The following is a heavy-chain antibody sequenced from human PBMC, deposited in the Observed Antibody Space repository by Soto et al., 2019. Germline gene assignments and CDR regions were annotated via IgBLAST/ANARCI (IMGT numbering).Heavy chain of an antibody. V-gene: IGHV3-23*01. CDR1: GFTISGFT. D-gene: IGHD2-21*01. J-gene: IGHJ4*02. CDR2: IGSSGDGT. CDR3: VKDVWDD. Sequence: GGSLRLSFVASGFTISGFTMTWVPQILGKGLEWVEVIGSSGDGTHYADSVEGRYTISKDNAKNTLYIHMDSLRVEDAAVYYGVKDVWDDLGQGVLVTVSS.